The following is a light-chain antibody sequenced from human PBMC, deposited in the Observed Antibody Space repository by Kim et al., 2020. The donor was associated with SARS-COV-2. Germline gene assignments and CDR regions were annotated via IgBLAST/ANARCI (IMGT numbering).Light chain of an antibody. CDR3: QQYGGSLQT. V-gene: IGKV3-20*01. CDR1: QSISSNY. J-gene: IGKJ2*01. Sequence: LSPGERANLYCRASQSISSNYLAWYQQKPGQAPTLLIYGASSRATGIPDRFRGSGSGTDFTLIITRLEPEDFAVYYCQQYGGSLQTFGQGTKLEI. CDR2: GAS.